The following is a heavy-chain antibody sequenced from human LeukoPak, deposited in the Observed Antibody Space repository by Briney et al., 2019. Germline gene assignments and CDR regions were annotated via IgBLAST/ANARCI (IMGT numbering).Heavy chain of an antibody. CDR1: GYTLTELS. CDR3: ATDRGDYDSSAFDI. D-gene: IGHD5-12*01. Sequence: ASVKVSCKVSGYTLTELSMHWVRQAPGKGLEWMGGFDPEDGETIYAQKFQGRVTMTEDTSTDTAYMELSSLRSEDTAVYYCATDRGDYDSSAFDIWSQGTMVTVSS. V-gene: IGHV1-24*01. J-gene: IGHJ3*02. CDR2: FDPEDGET.